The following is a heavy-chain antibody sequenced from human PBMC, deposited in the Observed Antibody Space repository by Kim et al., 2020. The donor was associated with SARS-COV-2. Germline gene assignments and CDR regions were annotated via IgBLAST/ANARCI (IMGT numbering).Heavy chain of an antibody. D-gene: IGHD2-2*03. Sequence: GGSLRLSCAAPGFTFGIYWMTWVRQAPGKGLEWVANISPDGSQKYYVDSVKGRFSISRDNAKKSVFLQMNSLRPEDTAVYFCARDGSHLTNFDYWGQGT. J-gene: IGHJ4*02. CDR3: ARDGSHLTNFDY. V-gene: IGHV3-7*03. CDR2: ISPDGSQK. CDR1: GFTFGIYW.